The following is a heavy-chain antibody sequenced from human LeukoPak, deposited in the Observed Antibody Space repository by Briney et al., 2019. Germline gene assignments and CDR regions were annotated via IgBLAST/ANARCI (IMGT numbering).Heavy chain of an antibody. CDR3: AKVPFAGGAVAGTNWFDP. V-gene: IGHV3-23*01. CDR1: GFTFSSYA. D-gene: IGHD6-19*01. Sequence: GGSLRLSCAASGFTFSSYAMSWVRQAPGKGLEWVSAISGSGGSTYYADSVKGRFTISRDNSKNTLYLQMNSLRAEDTAVYYCAKVPFAGGAVAGTNWFDPWGQGTLVTVSS. J-gene: IGHJ5*02. CDR2: ISGSGGST.